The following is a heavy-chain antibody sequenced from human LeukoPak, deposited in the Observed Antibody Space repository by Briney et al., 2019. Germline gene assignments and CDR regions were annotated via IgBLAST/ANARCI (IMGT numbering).Heavy chain of an antibody. D-gene: IGHD6-6*01. Sequence: QPGGSLRLSCAASGFTFSSYGMHWVRQAPGKGLEWVAFIRYDGSNKYYADSVKGRFTISRDNSKNTLYLQMNSLRAEDTAVYYCAKDVAARPPNYYYYYMDVWGKGTTVTVSS. CDR3: AKDVAARPPNYYYYYMDV. CDR2: IRYDGSNK. CDR1: GFTFSSYG. J-gene: IGHJ6*03. V-gene: IGHV3-30*02.